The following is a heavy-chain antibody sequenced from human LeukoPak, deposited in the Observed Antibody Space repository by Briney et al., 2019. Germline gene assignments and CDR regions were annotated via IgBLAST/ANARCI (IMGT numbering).Heavy chain of an antibody. D-gene: IGHD1-20*01. CDR3: AGQVGIIGTTDYFDY. V-gene: IGHV4-59*01. CDR1: GGSISSYY. Sequence: SETLSLTCTVSGGSISSYYWTWIRQPPGKGLEWIGYISYSGSTNYNPSLKSRVTMSVDTSKNQFSLKLSSVTAADMAIYYCAGQVGIIGTTDYFDYWGQGTLVTVSS. J-gene: IGHJ4*02. CDR2: ISYSGST.